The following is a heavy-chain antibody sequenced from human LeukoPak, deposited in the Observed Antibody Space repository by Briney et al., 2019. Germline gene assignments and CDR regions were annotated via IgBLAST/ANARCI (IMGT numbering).Heavy chain of an antibody. Sequence: SVKVSCEASGGTFSSYAISWVRQAPGQGLEWMGRIIPILGIANYAQKFQGRVTITADKSTSTAYMELSSLRSEDTAVYYCASSDAFDIWGQGTMVTVSS. CDR1: GGTFSSYA. J-gene: IGHJ3*02. CDR3: ASSDAFDI. V-gene: IGHV1-69*04. CDR2: IIPILGIA.